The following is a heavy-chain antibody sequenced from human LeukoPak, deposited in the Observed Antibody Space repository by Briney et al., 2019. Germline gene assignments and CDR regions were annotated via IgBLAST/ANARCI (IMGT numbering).Heavy chain of an antibody. CDR2: TSGSGGST. Sequence: GGSLRLSCAASGFTFDSYAMSWVRQAPGKGLEWVSATSGSGGSTYYADSVKGRFTISRDNSKNTLSLQMNSLRADDTAVYYCAKCRNYGDYVDYWGQGTLVTVSS. J-gene: IGHJ4*02. CDR3: AKCRNYGDYVDY. D-gene: IGHD4-17*01. CDR1: GFTFDSYA. V-gene: IGHV3-23*01.